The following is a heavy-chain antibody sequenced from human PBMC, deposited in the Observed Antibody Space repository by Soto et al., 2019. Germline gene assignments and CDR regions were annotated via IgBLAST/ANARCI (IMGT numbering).Heavy chain of an antibody. CDR2: IYTSGST. CDR1: GGSISSCY. CDR3: AREALEKGYYYYGMDV. D-gene: IGHD6-6*01. Sequence: SETLSLTCTVSGGSISSCYWSWIRQPAGKGLEWVGRIYTSGSTNYNPSLKSRVTMSVDTSKNQFSLKLSSVTAADTAVYYCAREALEKGYYYYGMDVWGQGTTVTVSS. V-gene: IGHV4-4*07. J-gene: IGHJ6*02.